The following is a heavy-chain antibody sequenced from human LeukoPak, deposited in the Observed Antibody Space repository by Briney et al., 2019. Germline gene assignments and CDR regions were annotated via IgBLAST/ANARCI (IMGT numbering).Heavy chain of an antibody. CDR2: ISALNGNT. D-gene: IGHD3-16*01. CDR3: AREELGNDY. J-gene: IGHJ4*02. Sequence: ASVKISCKASGYSFNTYSVNWVRQAPGQGFEWMGWISALNGNTNYAQKLQGRVTMTTDTSTSTAYMELRSLRSDDTAVYYCAREELGNDYWGQGTLVTVSS. V-gene: IGHV1-18*01. CDR1: GYSFNTYS.